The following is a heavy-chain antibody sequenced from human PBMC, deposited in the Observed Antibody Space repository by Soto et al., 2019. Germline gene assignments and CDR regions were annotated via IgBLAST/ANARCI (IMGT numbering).Heavy chain of an antibody. J-gene: IGHJ6*02. CDR2: IMPVFHTT. CDR3: AAATISPVSATLYHYGMDV. CDR1: GGTFNNFA. D-gene: IGHD6-25*01. Sequence: QVQLVQTGAEVKKPGSSMKVSCQASGGTFNNFAFTWVRQAPGQGLEWLGGIMPVFHTTNIAQTFQDRITVTADDFTTTVYMEMTSPRYDDTAVYYCAAATISPVSATLYHYGMDVWGQGTTVTVSS. V-gene: IGHV1-69*01.